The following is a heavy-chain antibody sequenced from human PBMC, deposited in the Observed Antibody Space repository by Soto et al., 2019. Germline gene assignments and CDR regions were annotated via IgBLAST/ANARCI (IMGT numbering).Heavy chain of an antibody. D-gene: IGHD6-19*01. Sequence: SVTVPCKDSGGSFNSYAIIWVQQAPGQGLEWMGGIIPIFGTANYAQKFQGRFTISRDNAKNSLYLQMNSLRAEDTAVYYCASGPRRWLVGFDYWGQGPLVTVSS. CDR2: IIPIFGTA. CDR3: ASGPRRWLVGFDY. J-gene: IGHJ4*02. CDR1: GGSFNSYA. V-gene: IGHV1-69*05.